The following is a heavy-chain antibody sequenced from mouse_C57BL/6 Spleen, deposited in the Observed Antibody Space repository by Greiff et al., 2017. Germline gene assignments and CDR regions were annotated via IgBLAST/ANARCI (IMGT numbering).Heavy chain of an antibody. CDR3: AIADGYRFAY. D-gene: IGHD2-3*01. V-gene: IGHV1-74*01. CDR2: IHPSDSDT. CDR1: GYAFTSYW. Sequence: VKLMESGPELVKPGASVKISCKASGYAFTSYWMHWVKQRPGQGLEWIGRIHPSDSDTNYNQKFKGKATLTVDKSSSTAYMQLSSLTSEDSAVYYCAIADGYRFAYWGQGTLVTVSA. J-gene: IGHJ3*01.